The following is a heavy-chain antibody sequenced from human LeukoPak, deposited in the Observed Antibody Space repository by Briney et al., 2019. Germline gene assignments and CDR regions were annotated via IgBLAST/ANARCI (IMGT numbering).Heavy chain of an antibody. CDR3: AKDRSGYYYYYGMDV. V-gene: IGHV3-30*18. CDR1: GFTFSSYG. CDR2: ISYDGSNK. Sequence: PGGSLRLSCAASGFTFSSYGMHWVRQAPGKGLEWVAVISYDGSNKYYADSVKGRFTISRDSSKNTLYLQMNSLRAEDTAVYYCAKDRSGYYYYYGMDVWGQGTTVTVSS. J-gene: IGHJ6*02. D-gene: IGHD2-15*01.